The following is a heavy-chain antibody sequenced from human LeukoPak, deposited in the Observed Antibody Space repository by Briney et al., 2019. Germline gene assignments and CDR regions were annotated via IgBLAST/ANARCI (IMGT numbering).Heavy chain of an antibody. D-gene: IGHD2-21*02. CDR3: ARVAWEGSHCGGDCYPFDY. V-gene: IGHV1-46*01. CDR1: GYTFTSYY. Sequence: GASVKVSCKASGYTFTSYYMHWVRQAPGQGLEWRGIINPSDGSKSYAQKFQGRVTMTRDTSTSTVYMELSSLRSEDTAVYYCARVAWEGSHCGGDCYPFDYWGQGTLVTVSS. J-gene: IGHJ4*02. CDR2: INPSDGSK.